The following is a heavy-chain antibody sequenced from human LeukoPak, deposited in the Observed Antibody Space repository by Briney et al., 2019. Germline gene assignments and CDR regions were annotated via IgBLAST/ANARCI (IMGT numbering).Heavy chain of an antibody. CDR3: ARRAAAARTGHWFDP. CDR2: IYYSGST. CDR1: GGSIGSGGYS. J-gene: IGHJ5*02. V-gene: IGHV4-30-4*07. Sequence: SETLSLTCAVSGGSIGSGGYSWSWIRQPPGKGLEWIGYIYYSGSTYYNPSLKSRVTISVDTSKNQFSLNLTSVTAADTAMYYCARRAAAARTGHWFDPWGQGTLVTVSS. D-gene: IGHD2-2*01.